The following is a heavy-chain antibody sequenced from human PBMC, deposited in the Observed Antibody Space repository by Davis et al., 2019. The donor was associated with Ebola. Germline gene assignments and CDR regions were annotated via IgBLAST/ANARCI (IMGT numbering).Heavy chain of an antibody. Sequence: GESLKISCAASGFTFSSYGMHWVRQAPGKGLEWVAVISYYGSNKYYADSVKGRFTISRDNSKNTLYLQMNSLRAEDTAVYYCAKDLSRSDMIVVRGYYYYGMDVWGQGTTVTVSS. D-gene: IGHD3-22*01. CDR1: GFTFSSYG. CDR3: AKDLSRSDMIVVRGYYYYGMDV. CDR2: ISYYGSNK. J-gene: IGHJ6*02. V-gene: IGHV3-30*18.